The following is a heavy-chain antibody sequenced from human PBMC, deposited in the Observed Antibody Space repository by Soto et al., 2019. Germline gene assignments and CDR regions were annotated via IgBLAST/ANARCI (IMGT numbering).Heavy chain of an antibody. CDR1: GFTFSNYG. V-gene: IGHV3-30-3*01. CDR2: IYDDGIND. D-gene: IGHD6-25*01. J-gene: IGHJ4*02. CDR3: ARGSGAHDNAEGLLD. Sequence: PAESLTLSCAASGFTFSNYGMHWVRKAQGRRLEWVAFIYDDGINDSYGDPAKGRLTTSRDNSKNTLSLQMNSLRPEDTAVYYCARGSGAHDNAEGLLDWGQGTRVTVSS.